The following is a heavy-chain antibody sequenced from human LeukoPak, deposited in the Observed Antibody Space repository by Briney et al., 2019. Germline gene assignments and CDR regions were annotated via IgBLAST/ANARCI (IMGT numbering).Heavy chain of an antibody. D-gene: IGHD3-9*01. CDR1: GGSLSNNNYY. J-gene: IGHJ4*02. CDR3: ATWRTAKTGFDY. CDR2: IYYSGSP. Sequence: PSETLSLTCTVSGGSLSNNNYYWAWIRQPPGKGLECIASIYYSGSPYYNPSLKSRVTISVDTSKNQFSLRLSSVTAADTAVYYCATWRTAKTGFDYWGQGTLVTVSS. V-gene: IGHV4-39*01.